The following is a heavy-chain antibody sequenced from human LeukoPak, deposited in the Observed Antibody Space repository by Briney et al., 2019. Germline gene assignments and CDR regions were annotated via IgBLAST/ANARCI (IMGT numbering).Heavy chain of an antibody. CDR3: ARVLVTTVTSGRGYSSGWYLAGVNWFDP. CDR2: INHSGST. D-gene: IGHD6-19*01. Sequence: SETLSLTCAVYGGSLSGYYWSWIRQPPGKGLEWIGEINHSGSTNYNPSLKSRVTISVDTSKNQFSLKLSSVTAADTAVYCCARVLVTTVTSGRGYSSGWYLAGVNWFDPWGQGNLVTVSS. J-gene: IGHJ5*02. V-gene: IGHV4-34*01. CDR1: GGSLSGYY.